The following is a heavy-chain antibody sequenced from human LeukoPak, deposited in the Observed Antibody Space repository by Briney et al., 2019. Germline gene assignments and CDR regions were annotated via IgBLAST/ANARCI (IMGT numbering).Heavy chain of an antibody. CDR1: GFTFTGYA. CDR2: ISGSGGST. Sequence: PGGSLRLSCAVSGFTFTGYAMSWVRQVPGKGREWVSAISGSGGSTYYADSVKGRFTISRDNSKNTLYLQMNSLRAEDTAVYYCAKDRQGFGFGEQLDYYYMDVWGKGTTVTVSS. J-gene: IGHJ6*03. D-gene: IGHD3-10*01. V-gene: IGHV3-23*01. CDR3: AKDRQGFGFGEQLDYYYMDV.